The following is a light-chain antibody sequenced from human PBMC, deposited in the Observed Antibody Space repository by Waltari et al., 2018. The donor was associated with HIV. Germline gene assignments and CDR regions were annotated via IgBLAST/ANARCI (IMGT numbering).Light chain of an antibody. V-gene: IGLV2-23*01. J-gene: IGLJ2*01. CDR3: CSYAGSSTSVV. CDR2: EGS. CDR1: SSDVGRYNL. Sequence: QSALTQPASVSGSPGQSITISCTGTSSDVGRYNLVSWYQQHPGKAPKRMLYEGSMRPSGVSNRFSGSKSGNTASLTISGLQAEDDADYYCCSYAGSSTSVVFGGGTKLTVL.